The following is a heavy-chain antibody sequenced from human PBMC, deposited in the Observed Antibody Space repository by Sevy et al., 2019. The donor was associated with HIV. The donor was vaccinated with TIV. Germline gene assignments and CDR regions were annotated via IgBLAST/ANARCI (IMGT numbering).Heavy chain of an antibody. CDR3: AKDRYHTSGYYPEGAFDI. CDR2: ISSSSSTI. Sequence: GGSLRLSCAASGFTFSSYSMNWVRQAPGKGLEWVSYISSSSSTIYYADSVKGRFTISRDNAKNSLYLQMNSLRAEDTAVYYCAKDRYHTSGYYPEGAFDIWGQGTMVTVSS. J-gene: IGHJ3*02. V-gene: IGHV3-48*01. CDR1: GFTFSSYS. D-gene: IGHD3-22*01.